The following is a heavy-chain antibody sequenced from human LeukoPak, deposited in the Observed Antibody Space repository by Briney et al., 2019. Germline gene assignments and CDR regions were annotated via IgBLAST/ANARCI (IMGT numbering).Heavy chain of an antibody. CDR1: ASTFTVNN. CDR2: INPNSGGT. V-gene: IGHV1-2*02. D-gene: IGHD4-17*01. Sequence: ASVTLTRNCSASTFTVNNIDWVRHPHAQGLEWMGCINPNSGGTNYAQKFQGRVTMTRDTSISTAYMELSRLRSDDTAVYYCAGDYGDSNYYYYGMDVWGQGPRSPSP. J-gene: IGHJ6*02. CDR3: AGDYGDSNYYYYGMDV.